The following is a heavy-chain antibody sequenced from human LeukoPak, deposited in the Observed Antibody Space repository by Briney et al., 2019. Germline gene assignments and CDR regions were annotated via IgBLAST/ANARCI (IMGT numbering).Heavy chain of an antibody. CDR1: GYTFTSYG. V-gene: IGHV1-18*01. D-gene: IGHD2-2*01. CDR3: ARDHCSSTSCYSFSWSDP. CDR2: ISAYNGNT. J-gene: IGHJ5*02. Sequence: ASVKVSCKASGYTFTSYGISWVRQAPGQGLEWMGWISAYNGNTNYAQKLQGRVTMTTDTSTSTAYMELRSLRSDDTAVYYCARDHCSSTSCYSFSWSDPWGQGTLVTVSS.